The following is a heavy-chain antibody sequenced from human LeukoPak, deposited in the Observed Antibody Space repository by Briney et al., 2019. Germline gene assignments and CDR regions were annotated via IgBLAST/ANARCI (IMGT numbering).Heavy chain of an antibody. Sequence: SETLSLTCTVSGGSISSYYWSWIRQPPGKGLEWIGYIYYSGSTNYNPSLKSRVTISVDTSKNQLSLKLSSVTAADTAVYYCARGVPYYYGSGHYYYYGMDVWGQGTTVTVSS. CDR2: IYYSGST. CDR1: GGSISSYY. D-gene: IGHD3-10*01. CDR3: ARGVPYYYGSGHYYYYGMDV. J-gene: IGHJ6*02. V-gene: IGHV4-59*01.